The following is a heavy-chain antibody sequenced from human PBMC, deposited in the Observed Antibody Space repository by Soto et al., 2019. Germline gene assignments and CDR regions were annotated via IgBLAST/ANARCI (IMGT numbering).Heavy chain of an antibody. V-gene: IGHV3-7*01. J-gene: IGHJ3*02. Sequence: EVQLVESGGGLVQPGGSLRLSCAASGFTFSSYWMSWVRQAPGKGLEWVANIKQDGSKKYYVDSVKGRFTISRDNAKNSLYLQMNSLRAEDTAVYYCARDSNLHWEYALCAFDIWGQGTMVTVSS. CDR2: IKQDGSKK. CDR3: ARDSNLHWEYALCAFDI. D-gene: IGHD1-26*01. CDR1: GFTFSSYW.